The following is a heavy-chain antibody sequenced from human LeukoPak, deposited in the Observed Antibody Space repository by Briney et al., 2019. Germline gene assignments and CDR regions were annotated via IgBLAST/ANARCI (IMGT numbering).Heavy chain of an antibody. CDR3: ARDLNTMILID. J-gene: IGHJ4*02. D-gene: IGHD3-22*01. V-gene: IGHV1-2*02. CDR2: INPNSGDT. Sequence: GASVKVSCKASGYTFTGYYIHGVRQAPGQGLEWMGWINPNSGDTNYAQKFQGRVTMTRDTSISTAYMELSRLRSDDAAVYYCARDLNTMILIDSGQGTLVTVST. CDR1: GYTFTGYY.